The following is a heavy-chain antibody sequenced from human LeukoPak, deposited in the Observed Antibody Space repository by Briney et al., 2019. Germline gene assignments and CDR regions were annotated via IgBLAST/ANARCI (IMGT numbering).Heavy chain of an antibody. CDR1: GYTFTGYY. CDR2: INPNSGGT. J-gene: IGHJ3*02. D-gene: IGHD1-14*01. Sequence: ASVKVSWKASGYTFTGYYMHWVRQAPGQGLEWMGRINPNSGGTNSAQKFQVRVTMTRDTSIRPAYMELSRLRSDDTAVYYCARELRGENHDAFDIWGQGTMVTVSS. CDR3: ARELRGENHDAFDI. V-gene: IGHV1-2*06.